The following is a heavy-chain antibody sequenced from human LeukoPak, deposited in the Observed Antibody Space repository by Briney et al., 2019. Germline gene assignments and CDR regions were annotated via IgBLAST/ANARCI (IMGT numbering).Heavy chain of an antibody. D-gene: IGHD3-10*02. V-gene: IGHV3-48*03. J-gene: IGHJ6*03. CDR3: AELGITMIGGV. CDR2: ISSSGSTI. Sequence: NPGGSLRLSCAASGFTFSSYEMNWVRQAPGKGLEWGSYISSSGSTIYYADSVKGRFTISRDNAKNSLYLQMNSLRAEDTAVYYCAELGITMIGGVWGKGTTVTISS. CDR1: GFTFSSYE.